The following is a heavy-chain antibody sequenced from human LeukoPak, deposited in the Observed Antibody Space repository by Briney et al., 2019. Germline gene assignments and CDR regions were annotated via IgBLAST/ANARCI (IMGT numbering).Heavy chain of an antibody. Sequence: GGSLRLSCAASGFTFSSYAMHWVRQAPGKGLEWVAVISYDGSNKYYADSVKGRFTISRDNSKNTLYLQMNSLRAEDTAVYYCARVRLQHFDYWGQGTLVTVSS. V-gene: IGHV3-30-3*01. CDR1: GFTFSSYA. CDR3: ARVRLQHFDY. J-gene: IGHJ4*02. CDR2: ISYDGSNK. D-gene: IGHD5-24*01.